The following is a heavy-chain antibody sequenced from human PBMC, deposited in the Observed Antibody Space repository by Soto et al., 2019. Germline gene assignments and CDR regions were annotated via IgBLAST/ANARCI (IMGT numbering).Heavy chain of an antibody. CDR1: GFTFSSYG. CDR3: AKGVPLGYCSSTRCPEPFDP. Sequence: PGGSLRLSCAASGFTFSSYGMHWVRQAPGKGLEWVAVISYDGSNKYYADSVKGRFTISRDNSKNTLYPQMNSLRAEDTAVYYCAKGVPLGYCSSTRCPEPFDPWGQGILVTVTS. D-gene: IGHD2-2*01. J-gene: IGHJ5*02. CDR2: ISYDGSNK. V-gene: IGHV3-30*18.